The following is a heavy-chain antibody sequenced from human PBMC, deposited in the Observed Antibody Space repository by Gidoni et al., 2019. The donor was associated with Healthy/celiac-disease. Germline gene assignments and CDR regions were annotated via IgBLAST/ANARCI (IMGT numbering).Heavy chain of an antibody. V-gene: IGHV4-39*01. Sequence: QLQLQESDPGLVKPSETLSLTCTVSGGSISSSSYYWGWIRQPPGKGLEWIGSIYYSGSTYYNPSLKSRVTISVDTSKNQFSLKLSSVTAADTAVYYCARRFQMEAARPYNWFDPWGQGTLVTVSS. J-gene: IGHJ5*02. CDR3: ARRFQMEAARPYNWFDP. CDR1: GGSISSSSYY. CDR2: IYYSGST. D-gene: IGHD6-6*01.